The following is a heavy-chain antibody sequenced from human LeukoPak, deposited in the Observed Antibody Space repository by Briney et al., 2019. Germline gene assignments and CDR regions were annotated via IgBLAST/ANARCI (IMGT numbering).Heavy chain of an antibody. Sequence: ASVKVSCKASGYTFTSYGISWVRQAPGQGLEWMGWISAYNGNTNYAQKLQGRVTMTTDTSTSTAYMELRSLRSDDTAVYYCARAPNYDILTGYGGWYYGMDARGQGTTVPVPS. V-gene: IGHV1-18*01. J-gene: IGHJ6*02. CDR2: ISAYNGNT. D-gene: IGHD3-9*01. CDR1: GYTFTSYG. CDR3: ARAPNYDILTGYGGWYYGMDA.